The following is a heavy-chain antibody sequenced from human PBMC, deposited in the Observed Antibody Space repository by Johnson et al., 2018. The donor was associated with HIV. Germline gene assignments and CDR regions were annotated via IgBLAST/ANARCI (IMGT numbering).Heavy chain of an antibody. D-gene: IGHD6-19*01. V-gene: IGHV3-30*04. J-gene: IGHJ3*02. Sequence: QVQVVESGGGLVQPGGSLRLSCAASGFTFSSYAMHWVRQAPGKGLEWVACISYDGSNKYYADSVKGRFTISRDNAKNSLHLQMNSLRAEDTAVYYCARVHPAVAGNDTFDIWGQGTMVTVSS. CDR2: ISYDGSNK. CDR1: GFTFSSYA. CDR3: ARVHPAVAGNDTFDI.